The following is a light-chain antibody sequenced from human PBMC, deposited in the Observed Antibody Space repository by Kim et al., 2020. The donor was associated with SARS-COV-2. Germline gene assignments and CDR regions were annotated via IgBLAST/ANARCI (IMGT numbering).Light chain of an antibody. Sequence: GQSIAISGTGTSSDIGSYNLVSWYQQHPGRAPKLMIYAGTERPSGVSDRFSGSKSGYTASLTISGLQAEDEANYFCSSYAGSHTYVFGPGTKVTVL. CDR3: SSYAGSHTYV. CDR1: SSDIGSYNL. V-gene: IGLV2-23*01. CDR2: AGT. J-gene: IGLJ1*01.